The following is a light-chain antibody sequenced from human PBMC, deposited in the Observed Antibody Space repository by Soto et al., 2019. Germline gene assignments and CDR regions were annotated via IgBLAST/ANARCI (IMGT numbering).Light chain of an antibody. J-gene: IGLJ1*01. Sequence: QSVLTQPPSASGTPGQRVTIACSGRSSNIGSNTVSWYQQLPGTAPKLLIYSTNQRPSGVPDRFSGFKSGTSASLAINGLQSEDEADYYCAAWDDSLNGFYVFGTGTKLTVL. CDR3: AAWDDSLNGFYV. CDR2: STN. V-gene: IGLV1-44*01. CDR1: SSNIGSNT.